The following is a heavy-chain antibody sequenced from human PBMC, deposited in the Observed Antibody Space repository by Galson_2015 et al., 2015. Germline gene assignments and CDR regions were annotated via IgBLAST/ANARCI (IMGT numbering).Heavy chain of an antibody. J-gene: IGHJ4*02. Sequence: SLRLSCAASGFTFSSYSMNWVRQAPGKGLEWVSSISSSSSYIYYADSVKGRFTISRDNAKNSLYLQMNSLRAEDTAVYYCARGKLTYDYGPFDYWGQGTLVTVSS. V-gene: IGHV3-21*01. CDR3: ARGKLTYDYGPFDY. CDR2: ISSSSSYI. CDR1: GFTFSSYS. D-gene: IGHD3-16*01.